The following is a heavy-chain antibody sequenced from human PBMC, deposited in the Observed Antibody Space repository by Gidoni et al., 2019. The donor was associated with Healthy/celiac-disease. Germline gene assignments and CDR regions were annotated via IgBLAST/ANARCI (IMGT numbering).Heavy chain of an antibody. D-gene: IGHD3-9*01. J-gene: IGHJ3*02. CDR3: ARARQLGYDILTGYYPDDAFDI. CDR1: GGTFSSYT. V-gene: IGHV1-69*02. CDR2: IIPILGIA. Sequence: QVQLVQSGAEVKKPGSSVKVSCKASGGTFSSYTISWVRQAPGQGLEWMGRIIPILGIANYAQKFQGRVTITADKSTSTAYMELSSLRSEDTAVYYCARARQLGYDILTGYYPDDAFDIWGQGTMVTVSS.